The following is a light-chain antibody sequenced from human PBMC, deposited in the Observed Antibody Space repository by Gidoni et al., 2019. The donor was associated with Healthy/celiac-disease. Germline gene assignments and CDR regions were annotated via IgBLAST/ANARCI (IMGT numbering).Light chain of an antibody. J-gene: IGKJ3*01. V-gene: IGKV1-8*01. CDR2: AAS. Sequence: IRMTQSPSSFSASTGDRVTITCRASQGISSYLAWYQQKPGKAPKLLIYAASTLQSGVPSRFSGSGSGTDFTLTISCLQSEDFATYYCQQYSSRITFGPXTKVDIK. CDR3: QQYSSRIT. CDR1: QGISSY.